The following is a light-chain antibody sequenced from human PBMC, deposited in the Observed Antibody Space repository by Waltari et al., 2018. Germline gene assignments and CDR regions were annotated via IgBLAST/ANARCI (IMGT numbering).Light chain of an antibody. CDR3: LHYHGWPFT. V-gene: IGKV3-15*01. J-gene: IGKJ2*01. CDR1: QSIGSN. Sequence: EIVMKQSPATLSVSPGERAIPSCRASQSIGSNLDWYQQKPGQAPRLLIYGASTRATGIPARFSGSGSGTEFTLTVSSMQSEDFAVYYCLHYHGWPFTFGQGTKLEI. CDR2: GAS.